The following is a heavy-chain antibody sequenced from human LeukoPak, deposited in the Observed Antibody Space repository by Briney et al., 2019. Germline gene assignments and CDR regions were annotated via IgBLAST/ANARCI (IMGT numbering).Heavy chain of an antibody. Sequence: GGSLRLSCAASGFIFSSYAMSWVRQAPGKGLEWVSAISGSGGSTYYADSVKGRFTISRDNSKNTLYLQMNSLRAEDTAVYYCAKVYDYYDSSGSKRYFDYWGQGTLVTVSS. CDR1: GFIFSSYA. J-gene: IGHJ4*02. CDR3: AKVYDYYDSSGSKRYFDY. D-gene: IGHD3-22*01. V-gene: IGHV3-23*01. CDR2: ISGSGGST.